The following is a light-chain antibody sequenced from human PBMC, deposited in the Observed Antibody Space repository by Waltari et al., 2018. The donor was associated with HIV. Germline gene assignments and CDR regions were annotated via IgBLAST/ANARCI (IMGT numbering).Light chain of an antibody. CDR3: QQYNSYPWT. CDR2: KAS. J-gene: IGKJ1*01. Sequence: QSPSTLSASVGDRVTITCRASQSISSWLAWYQQKPGKAPKLLIYKASSLESGVPSRFSGSGSGTEFTLTISSLQPDDFATYYCQQYNSYPWTFGQGTKVEIK. CDR1: QSISSW. V-gene: IGKV1-5*03.